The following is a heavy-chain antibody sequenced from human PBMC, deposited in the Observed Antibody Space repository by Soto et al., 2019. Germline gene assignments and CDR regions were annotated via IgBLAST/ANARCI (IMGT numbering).Heavy chain of an antibody. D-gene: IGHD6-13*01. Sequence: SETLSLTCAVSSGSISSSNWWSWVRQPPGKGLEWIGEIYHSGSTNYNPSLKSRVTISVDKSKNQFSLKLSSVTAADTAVYYCARDAKYSSTLRYFDYWGQGTLVTVSS. V-gene: IGHV4-4*02. CDR1: SGSISSSNW. CDR3: ARDAKYSSTLRYFDY. CDR2: IYHSGST. J-gene: IGHJ4*02.